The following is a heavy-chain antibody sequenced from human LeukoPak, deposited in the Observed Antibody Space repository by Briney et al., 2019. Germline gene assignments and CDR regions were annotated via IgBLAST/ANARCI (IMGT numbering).Heavy chain of an antibody. CDR1: GGSFSGYY. V-gene: IGHV4-34*01. Sequence: SETLSLTCTVSGGSFSGYYWSWIRQPPGKGLEWIGEINHSGSTNYNPSLKSRVTISVDTSENQVTLKLSSVTAADTAVYYCAQRRGSSWYWGPLEYWGQGTLVIVSS. J-gene: IGHJ4*02. CDR2: INHSGST. D-gene: IGHD6-13*01. CDR3: AQRRGSSWYWGPLEY.